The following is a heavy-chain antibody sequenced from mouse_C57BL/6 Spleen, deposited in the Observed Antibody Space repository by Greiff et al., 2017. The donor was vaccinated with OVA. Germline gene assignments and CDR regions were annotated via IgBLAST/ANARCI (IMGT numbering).Heavy chain of an antibody. Sequence: QVQLQQPGAELVKPGASVQVSCKASGYTFTSYWMHWVKQRPGQGLEWIGRIHPSDSDNNYHQKFTGKATLTVDKSSSTAYRQLSSLTSEDSAVYYCAIPSYYSSFAYWGQGTLGTVSA. D-gene: IGHD2-5*01. CDR1: GYTFTSYW. V-gene: IGHV1-74*01. J-gene: IGHJ3*01. CDR3: AIPSYYSSFAY. CDR2: IHPSDSDN.